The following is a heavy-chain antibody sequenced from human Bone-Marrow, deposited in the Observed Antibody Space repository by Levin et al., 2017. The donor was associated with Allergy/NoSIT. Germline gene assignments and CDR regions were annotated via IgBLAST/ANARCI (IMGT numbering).Heavy chain of an antibody. Sequence: GESLKIFCAVSGFTFSSYAMHWVRQAPGKGPEWLAVISYDGSITHYADSVKGRFTIARDNSKNTLSLQMTSLTVDDTAVYYCAKDWRSYYYYYGFDVWGQGATVTVSS. V-gene: IGHV3-30*18. CDR1: GFTFSSYA. D-gene: IGHD3-3*01. J-gene: IGHJ6*02. CDR3: AKDWRSYYYYYGFDV. CDR2: ISYDGSIT.